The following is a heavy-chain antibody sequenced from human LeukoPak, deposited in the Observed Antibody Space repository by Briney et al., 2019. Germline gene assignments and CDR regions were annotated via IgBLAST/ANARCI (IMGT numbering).Heavy chain of an antibody. CDR3: ARDDLGITAAGSV. V-gene: IGHV4-61*02. CDR1: GGSISSGGYY. D-gene: IGHD6-13*01. J-gene: IGHJ4*02. Sequence: PSQTLSLTCTVSGGSISSGGYYWSWIRQPAGKGLEWIGRIYTSESIYYNPSLKSRVTMSLDTSRNQFSLRLSSVTAADTAVYYCARDDLGITAAGSVWGQGTLVTVSS. CDR2: IYTSESI.